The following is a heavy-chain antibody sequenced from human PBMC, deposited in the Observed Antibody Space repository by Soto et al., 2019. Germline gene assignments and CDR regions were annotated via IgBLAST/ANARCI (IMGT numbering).Heavy chain of an antibody. CDR3: ATSTWFDP. J-gene: IGHJ5*02. CDR1: GGSISSRGYY. CDR2: IYYSGST. D-gene: IGHD2-2*01. Sequence: QLQLQESGPGLVKPSETLSLTCTVSGGSISSRGYYWGWIRQPPGKGLEWIGTIYYSGSTYYNPSPKSLVTISVYTSKTQSSLKLSSVSAADTTVYYCATSTWFDPWGQGTLVTVSS. V-gene: IGHV4-39*01.